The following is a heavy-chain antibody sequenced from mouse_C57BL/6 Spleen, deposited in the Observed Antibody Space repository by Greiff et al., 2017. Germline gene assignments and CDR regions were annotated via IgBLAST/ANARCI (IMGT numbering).Heavy chain of an antibody. J-gene: IGHJ2*01. Sequence: EVQLVESGPGLVKPSQSLSLTCSVTGYSITSGYYWNWIRQFPGNKLEWMGYISYDGSNNYNPSLKNRISITRDTSKNQFFLKLNSVTTEETATYYCARGSNYDPCFDYWGQGTTLTVSS. CDR3: ARGSNYDPCFDY. D-gene: IGHD2-5*01. CDR2: ISYDGSN. CDR1: GYSITSGYY. V-gene: IGHV3-6*01.